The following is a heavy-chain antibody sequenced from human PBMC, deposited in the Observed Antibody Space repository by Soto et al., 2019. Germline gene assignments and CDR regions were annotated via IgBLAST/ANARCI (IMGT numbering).Heavy chain of an antibody. V-gene: IGHV2-26*01. Sequence: QVTLKESGPVLVKPTETLTLRCTVSGLSITDSEMGVSWIRQPPGQPLEWLAHIDSSGEKSYRTFLKSILAISKDTSKSQIVLTMTNMDPAGTATYYCARRHLAVAVSPWFDPWGQGIPVTVSS. J-gene: IGHJ5*02. CDR3: ARRHLAVAVSPWFDP. CDR1: GLSITDSEMG. CDR2: IDSSGEK. D-gene: IGHD6-19*01.